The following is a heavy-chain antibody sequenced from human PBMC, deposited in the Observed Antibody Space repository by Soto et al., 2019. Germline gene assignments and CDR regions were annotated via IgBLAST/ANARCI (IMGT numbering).Heavy chain of an antibody. V-gene: IGHV1-18*01. Sequence: QVHLVQSGAEVKKPGASVKVSCKASGYTFTSYGITWVRQAPGQGLEWMGWISAHNGNTDYAQKLQGRVIVTRDTPTTTDYMELRSLLSDDTALYSCARGRYGDYWGQGALVTVSS. D-gene: IGHD1-1*01. CDR1: GYTFTSYG. CDR2: ISAHNGNT. CDR3: ARGRYGDY. J-gene: IGHJ4*02.